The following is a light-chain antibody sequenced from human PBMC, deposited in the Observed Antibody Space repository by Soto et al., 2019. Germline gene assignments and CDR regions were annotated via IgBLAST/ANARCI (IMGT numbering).Light chain of an antibody. CDR3: SSYTSSSTLRV. CDR2: DVS. Sequence: QSVLAQPASVSGSPGQSITISCTGTSSDFGGYNYVSWYQQHPGKAPKLMIYDVSNRPSGVSNRFSGSKSGNTASLTISGLQAEDEADYYCSSYTSSSTLRVFGTGTKVPVL. CDR1: SSDFGGYNY. V-gene: IGLV2-14*01. J-gene: IGLJ1*01.